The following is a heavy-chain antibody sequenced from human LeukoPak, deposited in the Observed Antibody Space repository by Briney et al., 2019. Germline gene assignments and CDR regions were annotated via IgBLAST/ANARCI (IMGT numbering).Heavy chain of an antibody. CDR1: GGSISSSSYY. Sequence: SETLSLTCTVSGGSISSSSYYWGWIRQPPGKGLEWIGSIYYSGSTYYNPSLKSRVTISVDTSKNQFSLKLNSVTAADTAVYYCASHTLDIVVVVAAMNAFDIWGQGTMVTVSS. CDR3: ASHTLDIVVVVAAMNAFDI. V-gene: IGHV4-39*01. J-gene: IGHJ3*02. D-gene: IGHD2-15*01. CDR2: IYYSGST.